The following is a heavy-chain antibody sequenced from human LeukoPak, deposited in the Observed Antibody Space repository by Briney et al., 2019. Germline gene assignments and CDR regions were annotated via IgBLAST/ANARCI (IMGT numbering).Heavy chain of an antibody. Sequence: SETLSLTCTVSGGSISNYYWTWIRQPPGKGLEWIAYVYYSGSTNYNPSLKSRVTISVDTSKNQFSLKLSSVTAADTAVYYCARLYYDSSGYYFDYWGQGTLVTVSS. J-gene: IGHJ4*02. CDR1: GGSISNYY. CDR3: ARLYYDSSGYYFDY. D-gene: IGHD3-22*01. V-gene: IGHV4-59*08. CDR2: VYYSGST.